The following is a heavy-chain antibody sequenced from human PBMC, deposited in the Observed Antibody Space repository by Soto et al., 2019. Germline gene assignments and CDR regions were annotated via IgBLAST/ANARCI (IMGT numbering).Heavy chain of an antibody. CDR1: GGSISSGGYY. V-gene: IGHV4-31*03. J-gene: IGHJ4*02. CDR3: ARALRAYCGGDCYSAYFDY. CDR2: IYYSGST. D-gene: IGHD2-21*02. Sequence: SETLSLTCTVSGGSISSGGYYWSWIRQHPGKGLEWIGYIYYSGSTYYNPSLKSRVTISVDTSKNQFSLKLSSVTAADTAVYYCARALRAYCGGDCYSAYFDYWGQGTLVTVS.